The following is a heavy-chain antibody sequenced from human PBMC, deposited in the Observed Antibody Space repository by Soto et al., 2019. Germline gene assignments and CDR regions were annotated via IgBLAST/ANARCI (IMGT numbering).Heavy chain of an antibody. CDR2: IYPGDSDT. J-gene: IGHJ4*02. CDR1: GYSFASYW. Sequence: GESLKISCKGSGYSFASYWIGWVRQMPGKGLEWMGIIYPGDSDTRYSPSFQGQVTISADKSTSTAYLQWSSLKASDTAMYYCARNYDSSGYYKRFDYWGQGTLVTVSS. CDR3: ARNYDSSGYYKRFDY. V-gene: IGHV5-51*01. D-gene: IGHD3-22*01.